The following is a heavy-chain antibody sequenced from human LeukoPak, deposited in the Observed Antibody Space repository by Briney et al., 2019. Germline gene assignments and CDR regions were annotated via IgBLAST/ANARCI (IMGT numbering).Heavy chain of an antibody. CDR1: GYTFTGYY. J-gene: IGHJ3*02. CDR2: INPNSGGT. D-gene: IGHD2-2*02. V-gene: IGHV1-2*02. Sequence: GASVKDSCKASGYTFTGYYMHWVRQAPGQGLEWMGWINPNSGGTNYAQKFQGRVTMTRDTSISTAYMELSRLRSDDTAVYYCASLIVVVPAAILGTPIDAFDIWGQGTMVTVSS. CDR3: ASLIVVVPAAILGTPIDAFDI.